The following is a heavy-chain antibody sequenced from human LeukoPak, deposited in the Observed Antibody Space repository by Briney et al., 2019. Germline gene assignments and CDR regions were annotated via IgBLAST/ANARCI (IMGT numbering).Heavy chain of an antibody. V-gene: IGHV4-59*01. CDR3: ARVDDTSAIDY. J-gene: IGHJ4*02. Sequence: SETLSLTCTVSGGSISSYYWTWIRQPPGEGLEWIGYIHYTGSTNYNPSLESRVSISVDTSKKYFSLELRSVTAADTAVYYCARVDDTSAIDYWGQGTLVTVSS. CDR1: GGSISSYY. CDR2: IHYTGST. D-gene: IGHD3-22*01.